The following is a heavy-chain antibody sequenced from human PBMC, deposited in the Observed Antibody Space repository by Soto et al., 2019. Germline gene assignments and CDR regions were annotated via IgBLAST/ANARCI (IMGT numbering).Heavy chain of an antibody. CDR1: GYTLTELS. J-gene: IGHJ4*02. V-gene: IGHV1-24*01. CDR2: FDPEDGET. Sequence: ASVKVSCKVSGYTLTELSMHWVRQAPGKGLEWMGGFDPEDGETIYAQKFQGRVTMTEDTSTDTAYMELSSLRSEDTAVYYCATDALLYYAFWSGYYYWGQGTLVTVS. CDR3: ATDALLYYAFWSGYYY. D-gene: IGHD3-3*01.